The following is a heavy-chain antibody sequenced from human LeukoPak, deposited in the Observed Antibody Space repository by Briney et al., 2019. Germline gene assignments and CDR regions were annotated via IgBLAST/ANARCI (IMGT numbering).Heavy chain of an antibody. J-gene: IGHJ3*02. Sequence: ASVKVSCKASGYTFTSYGISWVRQAPGQGLEWMGWISGYNGNTNYAQKFRGRLTMTTDTSTSTAYMDLRSLRSDDTAFYYCARDDYDSSAWRRVDAFDIWGQGTMVTVSS. V-gene: IGHV1-18*01. CDR1: GYTFTSYG. D-gene: IGHD3-22*01. CDR3: ARDDYDSSAWRRVDAFDI. CDR2: ISGYNGNT.